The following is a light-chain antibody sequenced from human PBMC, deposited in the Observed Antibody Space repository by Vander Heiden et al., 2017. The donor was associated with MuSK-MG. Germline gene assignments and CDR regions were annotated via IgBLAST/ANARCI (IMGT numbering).Light chain of an antibody. V-gene: IGKV3-15*01. CDR2: GAS. Sequence: IVMTQSPATLSVSPGERATLSCRASQSVSSNLAWYQQKAGQAPRLLMYGASTRATGIPARFSGSGSGTEFTLTISSLQSEDFAVYYCQQYNNWPLYTFGQGTKLEIK. CDR1: QSVSSN. CDR3: QQYNNWPLYT. J-gene: IGKJ2*01.